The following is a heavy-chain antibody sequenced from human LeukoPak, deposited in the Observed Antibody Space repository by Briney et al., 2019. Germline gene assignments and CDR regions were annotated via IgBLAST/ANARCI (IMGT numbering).Heavy chain of an antibody. D-gene: IGHD3-10*02. CDR2: IYYSGST. CDR3: AREMFDGGGFDP. Sequence: PSETLSLTCTVSGGSISSYYWSWIRQPPGKGLEWIGYIYYSGSTNYNPSLKSRVTISVDTSKNQFSLKLSSVTAADTAAYYCAREMFDGGGFDPWGQGTLVTVSS. J-gene: IGHJ5*02. CDR1: GGSISSYY. V-gene: IGHV4-59*01.